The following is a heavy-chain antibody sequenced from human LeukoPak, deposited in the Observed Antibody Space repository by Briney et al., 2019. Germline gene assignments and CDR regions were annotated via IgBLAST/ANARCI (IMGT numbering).Heavy chain of an antibody. V-gene: IGHV3-30-3*01. D-gene: IGHD6-19*01. CDR2: ISYDGSNK. Sequence: PGRSLRLSCAASGFTFSSYAMHWVRQAPGKGLEWVAVISYDGSNKYYADSVKGRFTISRDNSKNTLYLQMNSLRAEDTAVYYCARDPTTIYSSGWLGDFDYWGQGTLVTVSS. CDR1: GFTFSSYA. J-gene: IGHJ4*02. CDR3: ARDPTTIYSSGWLGDFDY.